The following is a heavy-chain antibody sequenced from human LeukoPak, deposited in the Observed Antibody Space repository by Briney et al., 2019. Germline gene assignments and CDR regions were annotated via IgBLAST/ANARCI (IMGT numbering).Heavy chain of an antibody. Sequence: PGGSLRLSCAASGFTLSSYEMNWVRLAPGKGLEWVSYISRSGSTIYYADSVKGRFTISRDNAKNSLYLQMNSLRDEDTAVYYCARDTEHLYFVFDYWGQGTLVTVSS. CDR2: ISRSGSTI. CDR3: ARDTEHLYFVFDY. J-gene: IGHJ4*02. CDR1: GFTLSSYE. D-gene: IGHD2-2*02. V-gene: IGHV3-48*03.